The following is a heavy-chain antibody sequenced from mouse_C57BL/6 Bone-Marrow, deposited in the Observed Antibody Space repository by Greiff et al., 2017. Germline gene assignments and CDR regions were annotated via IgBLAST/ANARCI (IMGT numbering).Heavy chain of an antibody. D-gene: IGHD2-4*01. V-gene: IGHV1-69*01. J-gene: IGHJ3*01. CDR3: ARDDYG. CDR2: IDPSDSYT. Sequence: VQLQQPGAELVMPGASVKLSCKASGYTFTSYWMHWVKQRPGQGLEWIGEIDPSDSYTNYNQKFKGKSTLTVDKSSSTAYMQLSSLTSEDSAVYYCARDDYGWGQGTLVTVSA. CDR1: GYTFTSYW.